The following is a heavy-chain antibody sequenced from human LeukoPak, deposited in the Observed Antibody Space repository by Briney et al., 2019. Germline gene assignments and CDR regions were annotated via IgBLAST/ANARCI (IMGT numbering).Heavy chain of an antibody. CDR3: ARGAGYNYPYYFDY. CDR2: IYSDGRT. V-gene: IGHV3-53*01. D-gene: IGHD5-24*01. J-gene: IGHJ4*02. CDR1: GFTFSSNY. Sequence: GGSLRLSCAASGFTFSSNYMSWVRQAPGKGLEWVSVIYSDGRTYYADSVKGRFTISRDNSKNTLYLETNSLRAEDTAVYYCARGAGYNYPYYFDYWGQGTLVTVSS.